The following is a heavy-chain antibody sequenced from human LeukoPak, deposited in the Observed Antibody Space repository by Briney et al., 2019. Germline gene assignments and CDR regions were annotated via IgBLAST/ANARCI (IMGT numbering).Heavy chain of an antibody. CDR1: GYRFTGYY. CDR3: ARGSDYDDYFYMDF. CDR2: MNPKSGAT. V-gene: IGHV1-2*02. Sequence: GASVKVSCKTSGYRFTGYYLHWVRQAPGQGLEWMGWMNPKSGATDYARKLQGRVTMTRDTSISTAYMELTRLRSDDTAVYFCARGSDYDDYFYMDFWGKGTTVTVSS. J-gene: IGHJ6*03.